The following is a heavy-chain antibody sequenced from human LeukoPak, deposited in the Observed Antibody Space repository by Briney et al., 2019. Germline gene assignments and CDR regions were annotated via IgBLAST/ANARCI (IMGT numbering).Heavy chain of an antibody. CDR2: IRYDGSNK. V-gene: IGHV3-33*01. CDR3: ARDQMMTVTPWAYYYYGMDV. D-gene: IGHD4-17*01. J-gene: IGHJ6*02. Sequence: PGGSLRLSCAASGFTFSSYGMHWVRQAPGKGLEWVAVIRYDGSNKYYADSVKGRFTISRDNSKNTLYLQMNSLRAEDTAVYYCARDQMMTVTPWAYYYYGMDVWGQGTTVTVSS. CDR1: GFTFSSYG.